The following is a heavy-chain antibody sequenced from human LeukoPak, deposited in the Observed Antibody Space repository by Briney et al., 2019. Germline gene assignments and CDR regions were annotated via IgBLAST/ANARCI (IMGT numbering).Heavy chain of an antibody. CDR1: GFTFSSYE. V-gene: IGHV3-48*03. D-gene: IGHD2-21*02. Sequence: GGSLRLSCAASGFTFSSYEMNWVRQAPGKGLEWVSYISSSGSTIYYADSVEGRFTISRDNAKNSQYLQMNSLRVEDTALYYCARAQTYGDSRLLLDYWGQGTLVTVSS. CDR3: ARAQTYGDSRLLLDY. J-gene: IGHJ4*02. CDR2: ISSSGSTI.